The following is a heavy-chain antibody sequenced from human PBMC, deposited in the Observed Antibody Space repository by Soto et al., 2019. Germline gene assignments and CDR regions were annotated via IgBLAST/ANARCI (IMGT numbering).Heavy chain of an antibody. V-gene: IGHV3-21*01. CDR3: ARDSLNTSPSDALDV. Sequence: LRLSCAASGFTFSAYTMNWVRQAPGKGLEWVSSITDSSTYIYYADSVRGRFTISRDNARNSLFLQMNSLRAEDTAVYYCARDSLNTSPSDALDVWGQGTLVTVSS. CDR1: GFTFSAYT. J-gene: IGHJ3*01. CDR2: ITDSSTYI.